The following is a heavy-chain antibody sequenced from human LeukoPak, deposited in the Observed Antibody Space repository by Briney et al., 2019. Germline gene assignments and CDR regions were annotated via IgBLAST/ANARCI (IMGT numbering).Heavy chain of an antibody. J-gene: IGHJ6*03. V-gene: IGHV4-4*07. CDR3: ARVSGDYSLYYYYYYYMDV. CDR1: GGSISSYY. D-gene: IGHD4-17*01. Sequence: SETLSLTCTVSGGSISSYYWSWIRQPAGKGLEWIGRIYTSGSTNCNPSLKSRVTMSVDTSKNQFSLKLSSVTAADTAVYYCARVSGDYSLYYYYYYYMDVWGKGTTVTVSS. CDR2: IYTSGST.